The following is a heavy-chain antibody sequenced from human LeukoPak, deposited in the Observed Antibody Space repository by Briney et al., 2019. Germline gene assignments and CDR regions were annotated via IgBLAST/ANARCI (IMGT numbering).Heavy chain of an antibody. CDR3: ARHRLSTTPGEGPTFFDF. Sequence: SETLSLTCTVSGGSISSYYWGWIRQPPRRGLEWIGSRYYSGDTYYNPSLESRVTISVDTSKNQFSLKLTSVTAADTAVYYCARHRLSTTPGEGPTFFDFWVQGTQVTVSS. V-gene: IGHV4-39*01. D-gene: IGHD3-10*01. J-gene: IGHJ4*02. CDR2: RYYSGDT. CDR1: GGSISSYY.